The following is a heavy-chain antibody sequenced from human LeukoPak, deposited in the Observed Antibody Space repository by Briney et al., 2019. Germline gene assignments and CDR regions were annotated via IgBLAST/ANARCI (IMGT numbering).Heavy chain of an antibody. Sequence: GGSLRLSCAASGFTFSSYGMHWVRQAPGKGLEWVAFIRYDGSNKYYADSVKGRFTISRDNSKNTLYLQMNSLRAEDTAVYYCAKDSQYSSSWPTYRYYYYGMDVWGQGTAVTVSS. CDR3: AKDSQYSSSWPTYRYYYYGMDV. J-gene: IGHJ6*02. V-gene: IGHV3-30*02. D-gene: IGHD6-13*01. CDR2: IRYDGSNK. CDR1: GFTFSSYG.